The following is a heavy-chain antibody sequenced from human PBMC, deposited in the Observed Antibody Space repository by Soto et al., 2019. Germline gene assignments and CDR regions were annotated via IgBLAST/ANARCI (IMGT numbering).Heavy chain of an antibody. D-gene: IGHD3-16*01. CDR1: GDSVRNRD. J-gene: IGHJ6*03. CDR2: IYRSGST. CDR3: ARTLDYGHMDV. Sequence: PSETLSLTCTVSGDSVRNRDWSWIRRPPGRGLEWIGYIYRSGSTKYNPSLKSRLTISVDTSKNQFSLKLSSVTAADTAVYYCARTLDYGHMDVWGKGTTVTVSS. V-gene: IGHV4-4*09.